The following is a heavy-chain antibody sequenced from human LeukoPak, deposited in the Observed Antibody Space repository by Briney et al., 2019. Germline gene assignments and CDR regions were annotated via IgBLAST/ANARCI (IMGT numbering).Heavy chain of an antibody. CDR1: GFTFSAYS. CDR2: ISGSGGST. D-gene: IGHD3-22*01. Sequence: GGSLRLSCAASGFTFSAYSMNWVRQAPGKGLEWVSAISGSGGSTYYADSVKGRFTISRDNSKNTLYLQMNSLRAEDTAVYYCAKTRITMIVVGYFDYWGQGTLVTVSS. J-gene: IGHJ4*02. CDR3: AKTRITMIVVGYFDY. V-gene: IGHV3-23*01.